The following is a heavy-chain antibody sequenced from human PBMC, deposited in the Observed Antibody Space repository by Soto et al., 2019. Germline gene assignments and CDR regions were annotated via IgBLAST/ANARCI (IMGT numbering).Heavy chain of an antibody. CDR3: ARGLRYGDYPPLFYYYSYYMDV. J-gene: IGHJ6*03. Sequence: QVQLQQWGAELLKPSETLSLTCAVYGGSFSGYYWSWIRQPPGKGLEWIGEINHSGSTNYNPSLKSRVAISVDPSKNQFSLKLSSVTAADTAVYYCARGLRYGDYPPLFYYYSYYMDVWGKGTTVTVSS. CDR1: GGSFSGYY. V-gene: IGHV4-34*01. CDR2: INHSGST. D-gene: IGHD4-17*01.